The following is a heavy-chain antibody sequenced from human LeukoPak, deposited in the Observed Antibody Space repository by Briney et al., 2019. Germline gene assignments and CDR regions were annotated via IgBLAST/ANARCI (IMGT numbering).Heavy chain of an antibody. D-gene: IGHD3-9*01. CDR3: ARSPHILTGENFDY. Sequence: ASVKVSCKASGYTFTGYYMHWVRQAPGQGLEWMGWINPNSGGTNYAQKFQDRVSMTRDTSISTAYMHLSRLRSDDTAVYYCARSPHILTGENFDYWGQGTLLTVSS. J-gene: IGHJ4*02. V-gene: IGHV1-2*02. CDR1: GYTFTGYY. CDR2: INPNSGGT.